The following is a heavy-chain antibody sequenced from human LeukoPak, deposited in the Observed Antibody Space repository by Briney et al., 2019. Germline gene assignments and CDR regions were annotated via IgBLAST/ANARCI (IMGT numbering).Heavy chain of an antibody. V-gene: IGHV3-30*04. J-gene: IGHJ4*02. CDR3: AKDSSGYWPAAFDY. CDR1: GFTFSSYA. D-gene: IGHD3-22*01. CDR2: ISYDGNNK. Sequence: HAGGSLRLSCVASGFTFSSYAMHWVRQAPGKGLEWVAVISYDGNNKKYADSVKGRFTISRDNSKNTLYLQMNSLRAEDTAVYYCAKDSSGYWPAAFDYWGQGTLVTVSS.